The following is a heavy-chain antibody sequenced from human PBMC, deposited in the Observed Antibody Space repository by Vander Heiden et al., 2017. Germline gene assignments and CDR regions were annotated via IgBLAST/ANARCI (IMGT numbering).Heavy chain of an antibody. CDR2: VWYDGSHE. D-gene: IGHD2-15*01. Sequence: QVQLVESGGGVVQPGRSLRLSCAASGFTFSSYGMHWVRQAPGKGLEWVAIVWYDGSHEYYADSVKGRFTISSDNSKNTLYLQMNSLRAEDTAVYYCASLLGYCGGGTCYLIDYWGQGTLVTVSS. J-gene: IGHJ4*02. V-gene: IGHV3-33*01. CDR3: ASLLGYCGGGTCYLIDY. CDR1: GFTFSSYG.